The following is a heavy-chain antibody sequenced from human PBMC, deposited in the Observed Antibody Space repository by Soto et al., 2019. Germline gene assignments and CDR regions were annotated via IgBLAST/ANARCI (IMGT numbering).Heavy chain of an antibody. CDR1: GGSITNSNYY. CDR3: VKLIRGASVY. CDR2: IYYSGST. Sequence: SETLSLTCTVSGGSITNSNYYWGWIRQSPGKGLEWIGSIYYSGSTYYNPSLKSRVTISADTSKNQLSLKLNSATAADTAVYYCVKLIRGASVYWGQGTLVTVSS. V-gene: IGHV4-39*01. J-gene: IGHJ4*02. D-gene: IGHD3-10*01.